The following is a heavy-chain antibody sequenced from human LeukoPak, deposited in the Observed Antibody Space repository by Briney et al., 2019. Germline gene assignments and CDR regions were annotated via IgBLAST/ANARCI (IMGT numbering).Heavy chain of an antibody. CDR1: GFTFRSYA. J-gene: IGHJ4*02. Sequence: PGGSLRLSCTASGFTFRSYAMSWVRQAPGKGLEWVAGFSGSGGSAYYADSVKGRFTISRDNSKNTLFLQMNSLIPEDTAVYFCARGIPADYWGQGTLVTVSS. V-gene: IGHV3-23*01. CDR2: FSGSGGSA. CDR3: ARGIPADY.